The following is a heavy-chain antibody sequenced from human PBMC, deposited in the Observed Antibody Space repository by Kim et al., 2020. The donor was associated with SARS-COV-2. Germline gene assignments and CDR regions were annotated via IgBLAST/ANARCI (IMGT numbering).Heavy chain of an antibody. CDR3: TTDLYGDYAYYFDY. Sequence: AAPVKGRFTISRDDSKNTLYLQMNRLKTEDTAVYYCTTDLYGDYAYYFDYWGQGTLVTVSS. D-gene: IGHD4-17*01. V-gene: IGHV3-15*01. J-gene: IGHJ4*02.